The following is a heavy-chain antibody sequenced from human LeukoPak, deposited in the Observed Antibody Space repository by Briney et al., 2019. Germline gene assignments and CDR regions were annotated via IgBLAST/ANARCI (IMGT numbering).Heavy chain of an antibody. CDR1: GYTITSKY. J-gene: IGHJ4*02. CDR2: INPSGGST. CDR3: AREMGTTGAFDY. D-gene: IGHD7-27*01. V-gene: IGHV1-46*01. Sequence: ASVKVSCKASGYTITSKYIHWVRQAPGQGLEWMGIINPSGGSTSYAQKFQGRVTMTRDMSTSTVYMELSSLRSEDTAVYYCAREMGTTGAFDYWGQGTLVTVSS.